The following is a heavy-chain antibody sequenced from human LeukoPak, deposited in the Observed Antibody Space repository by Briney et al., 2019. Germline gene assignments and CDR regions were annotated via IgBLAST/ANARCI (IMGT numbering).Heavy chain of an antibody. CDR1: GFTFSSYE. J-gene: IGHJ3*02. Sequence: GGSLRLSCAASGFTFSSYEMSWVRQAPGKGLEWVSGINWNGGSTGYADSVKGRFTISRDNAKNSLYLQMNSLRAEDTAVYYCARVGAIRPFKDAFDIWGQGTMVTVSS. CDR3: ARVGAIRPFKDAFDI. V-gene: IGHV3-20*04. D-gene: IGHD1-26*01. CDR2: INWNGGST.